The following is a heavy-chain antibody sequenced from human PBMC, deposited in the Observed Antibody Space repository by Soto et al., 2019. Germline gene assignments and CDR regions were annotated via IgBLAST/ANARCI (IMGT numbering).Heavy chain of an antibody. D-gene: IGHD4-17*01. Sequence: QVQLVESGGGVVQPGRSLRLSCAASGFTFSSYGMHWVRQAPGKGLEWVAVISYDGSNKYYADSVKGRFTISRDNSKNTLYLQMNSLRAEDTAVYYCAKSYGDYGSEYWGQGTLVTVSS. CDR1: GFTFSSYG. V-gene: IGHV3-30*18. CDR3: AKSYGDYGSEY. J-gene: IGHJ4*02. CDR2: ISYDGSNK.